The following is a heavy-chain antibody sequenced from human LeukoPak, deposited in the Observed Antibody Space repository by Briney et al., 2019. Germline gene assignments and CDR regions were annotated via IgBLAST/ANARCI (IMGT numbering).Heavy chain of an antibody. CDR2: IKQDGSES. V-gene: IGHV3-7*01. CDR1: GFSIKNHW. Sequence: AGGSLRLSCAVSGFSIKNHWMSWVRQAAGKRLKWVANIKQDGSESYYVGSVKGRFTISRDNAKNSLYLQMDSLRGEDTAVYYCATGQGSRWDNWGLGTLVTVSS. D-gene: IGHD6-13*01. J-gene: IGHJ4*02. CDR3: ATGQGSRWDN.